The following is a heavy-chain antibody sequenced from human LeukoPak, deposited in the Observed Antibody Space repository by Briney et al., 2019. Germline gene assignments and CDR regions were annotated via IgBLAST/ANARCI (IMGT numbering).Heavy chain of an antibody. Sequence: GGSLRLSCAASGFTFSSYEMNWVRQAPGKGLEWVSYISSSGSTIYYADSVKGRFTISRDNAKNSLYLQMNSLRAEDTAVYYCASAEKLGLFDYWGQGTLVTVSS. CDR1: GFTFSSYE. J-gene: IGHJ4*02. D-gene: IGHD1-7*01. V-gene: IGHV3-48*03. CDR3: ASAEKLGLFDY. CDR2: ISSSGSTI.